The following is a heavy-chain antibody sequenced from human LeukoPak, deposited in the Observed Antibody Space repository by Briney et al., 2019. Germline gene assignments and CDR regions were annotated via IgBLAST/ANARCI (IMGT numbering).Heavy chain of an antibody. CDR2: FYNSGSS. D-gene: IGHD5-12*01. CDR3: ARVLTQYPDAGGYPTKAAAEH. J-gene: IGHJ1*01. Sequence: SETLSLTCTVSGGSISYTTYYWGWIRQPPGEGLEWIGSFYNSGSSYYNPSLKSRVTISVDTSKNQFSLKLSSVTAADTAVYYCARVLTQYPDAGGYPTKAAAEHWGQGTLVTVSS. V-gene: IGHV4-39*07. CDR1: GGSISYTTYY.